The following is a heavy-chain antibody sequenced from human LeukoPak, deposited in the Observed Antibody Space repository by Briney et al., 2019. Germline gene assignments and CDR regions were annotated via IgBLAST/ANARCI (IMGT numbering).Heavy chain of an antibody. J-gene: IGHJ5*02. D-gene: IGHD2-2*01. V-gene: IGHV1-18*01. CDR3: ARGVPAALRLARWFDP. Sequence: ASVKVSCKDSGYTFTSYGISWVRQAPGQGLEWMGWISAYNGNTNYAQKLQGRVTMTTDTSTSTAYMELRSLRSDDTAVYYCARGVPAALRLARWFDPWGQGTLVTVSS. CDR2: ISAYNGNT. CDR1: GYTFTSYG.